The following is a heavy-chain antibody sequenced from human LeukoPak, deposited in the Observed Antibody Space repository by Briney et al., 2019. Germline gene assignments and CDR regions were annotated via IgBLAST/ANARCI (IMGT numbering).Heavy chain of an antibody. Sequence: SETLSLTCTVSGGSISSYYWSWIRQSPGKGVEWIGYFYYRGSSTYNPSLKSRVTISGDTSKNEFSLRLSSVTAADTAVYYCARGDSGFSAYYFDYWGQGTLVTVSS. CDR3: ARGDSGFSAYYFDY. J-gene: IGHJ4*02. V-gene: IGHV4-59*01. CDR2: FYYRGSS. CDR1: GGSISSYY. D-gene: IGHD6-25*01.